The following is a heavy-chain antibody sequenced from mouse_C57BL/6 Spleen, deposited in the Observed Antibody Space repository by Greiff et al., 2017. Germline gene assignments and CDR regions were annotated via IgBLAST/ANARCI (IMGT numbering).Heavy chain of an antibody. V-gene: IGHV1-39*01. Sequence: VQLQQSGPELVKPGASVKISCKASGYSFTDYNMNWVKQSHGQSLEWIGVINPNNGTTSYNQKFKGKATLTVDQSSSTAYMQLNSLTSEDSAVYYCARPYYYGSGWFAYWSQGTLVTVSA. CDR3: ARPYYYGSGWFAY. J-gene: IGHJ3*01. CDR2: INPNNGTT. D-gene: IGHD1-1*01. CDR1: GYSFTDYN.